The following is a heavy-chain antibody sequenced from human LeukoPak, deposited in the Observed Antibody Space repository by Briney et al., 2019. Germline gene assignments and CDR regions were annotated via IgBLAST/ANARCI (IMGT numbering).Heavy chain of an antibody. CDR1: GGSISSGTYY. J-gene: IGHJ4*02. Sequence: SQNLSLTCTVSGGSISSGTYYWSWIRQPAGKGLEWIGRIYTSGSTNYNPSLKSRVTISVDTSKNQFSLKLSSVTAADTAVYYCARSSIAASFDYWGQGTLVTVSS. CDR3: ARSSIAASFDY. CDR2: IYTSGST. V-gene: IGHV4-61*02. D-gene: IGHD6-6*01.